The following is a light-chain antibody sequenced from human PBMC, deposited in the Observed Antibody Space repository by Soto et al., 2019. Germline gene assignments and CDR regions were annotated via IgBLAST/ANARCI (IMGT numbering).Light chain of an antibody. CDR3: QQYGSSPPT. V-gene: IGKV3-20*01. CDR1: QTVSSNY. CDR2: GAS. J-gene: IGKJ1*01. Sequence: EIVLTQSPGTLSLSPGERATLSYRASQTVSSNYLAWYQRKPGQAPRLLIYGASSRAIDIPNRFSGSGSGKDFTLTITRLEPEDFAVYYCQQYGSSPPTFGQGTKVEI.